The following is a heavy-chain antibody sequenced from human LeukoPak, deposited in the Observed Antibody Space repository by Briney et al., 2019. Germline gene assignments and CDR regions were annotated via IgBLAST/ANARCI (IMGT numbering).Heavy chain of an antibody. CDR3: ARDARGGSFYYYYYMDV. CDR1: GFTFSSYS. D-gene: IGHD1-26*01. V-gene: IGHV3-21*01. CDR2: ISSSSSYI. Sequence: GGSLRLSCAASGFTFSSYSMNWVRQAPGKGLEWVSSISSSSSYIYHADSVKGRFTISRDNAKNSLYLQMNSLRAEDTAVYYCARDARGGSFYYYYYMDVWGKGTTVTVSS. J-gene: IGHJ6*03.